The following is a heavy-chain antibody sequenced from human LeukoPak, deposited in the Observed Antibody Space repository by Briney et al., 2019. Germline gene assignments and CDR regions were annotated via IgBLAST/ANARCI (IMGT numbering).Heavy chain of an antibody. Sequence: GGSLRLSCAASGFTFSTYSMTWVRQAPGKGLQWVSGISGSGGSTYYADSVKGRFTISRDNSKNTLYVQMNSLRAEDTAVYYCAKSRGSGLFDYWGQGTLVTVAS. CDR1: GFTFSTYS. CDR2: ISGSGGST. V-gene: IGHV3-23*01. J-gene: IGHJ4*02. CDR3: AKSRGSGLFDY. D-gene: IGHD3-10*01.